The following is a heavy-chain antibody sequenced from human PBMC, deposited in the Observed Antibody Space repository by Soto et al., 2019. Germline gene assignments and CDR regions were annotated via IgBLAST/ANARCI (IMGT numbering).Heavy chain of an antibody. D-gene: IGHD6-19*01. CDR3: ARNNSGRYDS. CDR2: TYYRSNWYS. Sequence: SQTLSLTCAISGDSVSSNSAAWNWIRQSPSRGLEWLGGTYYRSNWYSDYAVSVKSRITINPGTSKNQFSLHLNSVTPEDTAIYYCARNNSGRYDSWGQGILVTVSS. J-gene: IGHJ4*02. CDR1: GDSVSSNSAA. V-gene: IGHV6-1*01.